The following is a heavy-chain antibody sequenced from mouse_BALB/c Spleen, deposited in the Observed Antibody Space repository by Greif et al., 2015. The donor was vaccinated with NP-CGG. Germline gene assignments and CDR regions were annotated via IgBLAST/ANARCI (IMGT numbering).Heavy chain of an antibody. CDR2: ISTYYGDA. CDR3: ASRGITTYAMDY. D-gene: IGHD1-1*01. J-gene: IGHJ4*01. CDR1: GYTFTDYA. Sequence: QVQLKESGAELVRPGVSVKISCKGSGYTFTDYAMHWVKQSHAKSLEWIGVISTYYGDASYNQKFKGKATMTVDKSSSTAYMELARLTSEDSAIYYCASRGITTYAMDYWGQGTSVTVSS. V-gene: IGHV1S137*01.